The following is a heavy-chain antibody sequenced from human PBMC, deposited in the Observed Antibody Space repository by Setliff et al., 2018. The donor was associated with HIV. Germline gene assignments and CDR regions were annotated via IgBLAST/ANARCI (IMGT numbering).Heavy chain of an antibody. V-gene: IGHV3-7*03. CDR3: ASLLPVDY. CDR1: GFTLGSDW. D-gene: IGHD2-15*01. Sequence: GGSLRLSCAASGFTLGSDWMSWVRQAPGKGLEWVASIKEDGSEKCYVDSLKGRFTISRDTAKNTLYLQVSSLRAEDTAVYYCASLLPVDYWGQGTLVTVSS. CDR2: IKEDGSEK. J-gene: IGHJ4*02.